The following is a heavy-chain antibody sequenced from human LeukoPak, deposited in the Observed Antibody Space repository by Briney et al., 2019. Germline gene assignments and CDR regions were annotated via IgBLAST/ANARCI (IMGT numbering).Heavy chain of an antibody. D-gene: IGHD3-10*02. V-gene: IGHV3-23*01. CDR1: GFTFSSYA. CDR2: ISESRDDA. J-gene: IGHJ4*02. Sequence: GGSLRLSCAASGFTFSSYAMTWVRQAPGKGLEWVSSISESRDDADNADSVKGRFTISRDNSNNTLYLQMNSLRAEDTAVYYCARDYPGDSMLWEDYFDYWGQGTLVTVSS. CDR3: ARDYPGDSMLWEDYFDY.